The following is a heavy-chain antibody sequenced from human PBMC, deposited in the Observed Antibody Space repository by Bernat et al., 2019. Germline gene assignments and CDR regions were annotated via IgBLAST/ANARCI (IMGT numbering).Heavy chain of an antibody. CDR2: ISGSGGST. Sequence: EVQLVESGGGLVQPGGSLRLSCAASGFTFSSYGMSWVRQAPGKGVEWVPAISGSGGSTYYADSVKCRFSISRDNSKNTLYLQMNSLRTEDTAVDYCAKDPGYDYIWGSYRPTGWFDPWGQGTLVTVSS. V-gene: IGHV3-23*04. D-gene: IGHD3-16*02. CDR3: AKDPGYDYIWGSYRPTGWFDP. CDR1: GFTFSSYG. J-gene: IGHJ5*02.